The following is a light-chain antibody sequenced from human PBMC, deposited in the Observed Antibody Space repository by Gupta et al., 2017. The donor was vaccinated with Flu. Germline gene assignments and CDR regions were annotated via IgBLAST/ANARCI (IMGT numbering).Light chain of an antibody. J-gene: IGKJ4*01. CDR2: DAS. CDR3: QQRSNWPT. Sequence: ELVFTQSPATLSLSPGERATLSCRASQRVSSYLAWYQQKPGQAPRLLIYDASNRATGIPARFSGSGSGTDFTLTISNLEPEDFAVYYCQQRSNWPTFGGGTKVEIK. V-gene: IGKV3-11*01. CDR1: QRVSSY.